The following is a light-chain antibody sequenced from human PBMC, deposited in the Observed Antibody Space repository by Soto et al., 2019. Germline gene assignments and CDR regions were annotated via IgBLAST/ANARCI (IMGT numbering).Light chain of an antibody. CDR2: DAS. CDR1: QSVSSY. V-gene: IGKV3-11*01. CDR3: QQYSKWPLT. Sequence: EIVLTQSPATLSLSPGERATLSCRASQSVSSYLAWYQQKPGQAPRLLIYDASNRATGIPARFSGSGSGTEFILTISSLQSEDFAVYSCQQYSKWPLTFGGGTKVDIK. J-gene: IGKJ4*01.